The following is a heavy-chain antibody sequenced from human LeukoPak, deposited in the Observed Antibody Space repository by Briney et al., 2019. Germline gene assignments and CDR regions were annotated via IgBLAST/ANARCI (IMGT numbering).Heavy chain of an antibody. CDR3: ARDHSGSYQRAFDI. Sequence: GGSLRLSCAVSAFTVSSNYVSWVRQAPGKGLEWVSVIYGGGSTNYADSVKARFTISRDNSKNTLYLQMNSLRAEDTAVYYCARDHSGSYQRAFDIWGQGTMVTVSS. D-gene: IGHD1-26*01. J-gene: IGHJ3*02. CDR1: AFTVSSNY. V-gene: IGHV3-66*02. CDR2: IYGGGST.